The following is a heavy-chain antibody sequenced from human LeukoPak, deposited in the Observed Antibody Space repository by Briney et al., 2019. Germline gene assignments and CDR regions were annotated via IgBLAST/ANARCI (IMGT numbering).Heavy chain of an antibody. V-gene: IGHV1-8*01. D-gene: IGHD6-13*01. J-gene: IGHJ4*02. Sequence: ASVEVSCKASGYTFTSYDINWVRQATGQGLECMGWMNPNSGNTGYAQKFQGRVTMTRNTSISTAYMELSSLRSEDTAVYYCARQGGIAAPWHYWGQGTLVTVSS. CDR1: GYTFTSYD. CDR3: ARQGGIAAPWHY. CDR2: MNPNSGNT.